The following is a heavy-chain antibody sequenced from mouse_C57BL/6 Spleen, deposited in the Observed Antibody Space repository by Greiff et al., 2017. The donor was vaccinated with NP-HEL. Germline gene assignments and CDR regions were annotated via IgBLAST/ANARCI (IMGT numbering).Heavy chain of an antibody. CDR3: ARHGSSRNYFDD. CDR2: IDPSDSET. V-gene: IGHV1-52*01. Sequence: QVQLQQPGAELVRPGSSVKLSCKASGYTFTSYWMHWVKQRPIQGLEWIGNIDPSDSETHYNQKFKDKATLTVDKSSSTAYMQLSSLTSEDSAVYYCARHGSSRNYFDDWGQGTTLTVSS. D-gene: IGHD1-1*01. J-gene: IGHJ2*01. CDR1: GYTFTSYW.